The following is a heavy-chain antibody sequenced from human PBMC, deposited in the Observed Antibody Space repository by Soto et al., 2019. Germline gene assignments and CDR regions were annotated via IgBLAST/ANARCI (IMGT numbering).Heavy chain of an antibody. J-gene: IGHJ6*03. V-gene: IGHV4-34*01. CDR1: GGSFSGYY. D-gene: IGHD2-15*01. Sequence: SETLSLTCAVYGGSFSGYYWSWIRQPPGKGLEWIGEINHSGSTNYNPSLKSRVNISVDTSKNQFSLKLSSVTAADTAVYYCARGTLLVVVAAPTDFYYYMDVWGKGTTVTVSS. CDR2: INHSGST. CDR3: ARGTLLVVVAAPTDFYYYMDV.